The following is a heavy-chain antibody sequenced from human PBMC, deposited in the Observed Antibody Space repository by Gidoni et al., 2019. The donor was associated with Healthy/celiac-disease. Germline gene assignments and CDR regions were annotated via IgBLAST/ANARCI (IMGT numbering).Heavy chain of an antibody. J-gene: IGHJ4*02. CDR1: GYTFTSYG. D-gene: IGHD3-10*01. V-gene: IGHV1-18*01. CDR3: ARDEWFGEPATYGLMFDY. Sequence: QVQLVQSGAEVKKPGASVKVSCKASGYTFTSYGISWVRQAPGQGLEWMGWISAYNGNTNYAQKLQGRVTMTTDTSTSTAYMELRSLRSDDTAVYYCARDEWFGEPATYGLMFDYWGQGTLVTVSS. CDR2: ISAYNGNT.